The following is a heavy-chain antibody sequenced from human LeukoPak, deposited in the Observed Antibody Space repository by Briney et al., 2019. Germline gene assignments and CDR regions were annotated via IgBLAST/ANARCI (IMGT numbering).Heavy chain of an antibody. Sequence: PGGSLRLSCAASGFTFSSYAMSWVRQAPGKGLEWVSAICGSGGSTYYADSVKGRFTISRDNSKNTLYLQMNSLRAEDTAVYYCAKELPRGSYRLGYYFDYWGQGTLVTVSS. CDR2: ICGSGGST. CDR1: GFTFSSYA. CDR3: AKELPRGSYRLGYYFDY. V-gene: IGHV3-23*01. D-gene: IGHD3-16*02. J-gene: IGHJ4*02.